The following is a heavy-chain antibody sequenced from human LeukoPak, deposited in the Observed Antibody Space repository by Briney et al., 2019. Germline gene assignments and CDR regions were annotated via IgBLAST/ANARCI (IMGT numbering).Heavy chain of an antibody. V-gene: IGHV3-30*18. CDR2: ISNDGSYK. Sequence: GGSLRLSCAASGFTFSSHDMHWVRQAPGKGLEWVAIISNDGSYKNYADSVKGRYTVSRDNSDNTLFLQMSSLRVEDTAIYYCTNRRYLDYWGQGTLVTDSS. J-gene: IGHJ4*02. CDR1: GFTFSSHD. D-gene: IGHD3-9*01. CDR3: TNRRYLDY.